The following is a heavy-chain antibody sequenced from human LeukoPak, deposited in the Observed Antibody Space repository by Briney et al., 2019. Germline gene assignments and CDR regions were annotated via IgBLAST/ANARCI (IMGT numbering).Heavy chain of an antibody. CDR3: AKDREHYYDSSGSGFDY. CDR2: ISYDGSNK. V-gene: IGHV3-30*18. CDR1: GFTFSSYG. J-gene: IGHJ4*02. Sequence: GESLRLSCAASGFTFSSYGMHWVRQAPGKGLEWAAVISYDGSNKYYADSVKGRFTISRDNSKNTLYLQMNSLRAEDTALYYCAKDREHYYDSSGSGFDYWGQGTLVTVSS. D-gene: IGHD3-22*01.